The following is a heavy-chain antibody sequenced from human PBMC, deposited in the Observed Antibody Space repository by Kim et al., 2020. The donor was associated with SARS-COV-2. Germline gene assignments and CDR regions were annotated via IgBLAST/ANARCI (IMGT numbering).Heavy chain of an antibody. D-gene: IGHD2-2*01. V-gene: IGHV1-69*13. Sequence: SVKVSCKASGGTFSSYAISWVRQAPGQGLEWMGWIIPIFGTANYAQKFQGRVTITADESTSTAYMELSSLRSEDTAVYYCARAYCSSTSCLDYWGQGTLVTVSS. CDR2: IIPIFGTA. J-gene: IGHJ4*02. CDR1: GGTFSSYA. CDR3: ARAYCSSTSCLDY.